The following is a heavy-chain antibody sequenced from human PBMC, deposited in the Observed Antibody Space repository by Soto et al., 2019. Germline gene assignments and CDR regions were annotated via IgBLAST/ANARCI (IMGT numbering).Heavy chain of an antibody. CDR1: GYTFTSYY. Sequence: ASVKVSCKASGYTFTSYYMHWVRQAPGQGLEWMGIINPSGGSTSYAQKFQGRVTMTRDTSTSTVYMELSSLRSEDTAVYYCARVFIAVDGTFSVEGGYYYYGMDVWG. D-gene: IGHD6-19*01. J-gene: IGHJ6*02. CDR2: INPSGGST. V-gene: IGHV1-46*01. CDR3: ARVFIAVDGTFSVEGGYYYYGMDV.